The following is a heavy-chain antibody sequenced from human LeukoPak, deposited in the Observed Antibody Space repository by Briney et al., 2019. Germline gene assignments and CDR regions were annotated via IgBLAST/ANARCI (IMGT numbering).Heavy chain of an antibody. CDR1: GYTFTNNY. Sequence: GASVKVSCKASGYTFTNNYIHWVRQAPGQGLEWMGGINPNSGATNYAQKFQGRVTMTRDTSINTASMELNRLRSDDTAVYYCARDGGHYELDYWGQGTLVTVSS. D-gene: IGHD4-17*01. V-gene: IGHV1-2*02. CDR2: INPNSGAT. CDR3: ARDGGHYELDY. J-gene: IGHJ4*02.